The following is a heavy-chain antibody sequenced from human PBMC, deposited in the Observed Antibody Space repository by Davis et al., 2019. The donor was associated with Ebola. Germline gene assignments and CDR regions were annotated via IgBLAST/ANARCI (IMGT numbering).Heavy chain of an antibody. CDR1: GYTFTGYY. CDR3: ARDNGGPPGYYGMDV. Sequence: SVKVSCKASGYTFTGYYMHWVRQAPGQGLEWMGGIIPIFGTANYAQKFQGRVTITADESTSTAYMELSSLRSEDTAVYYCARDNGGPPGYYGMDVWGQGTTVTVSS. CDR2: IIPIFGTA. D-gene: IGHD4-23*01. V-gene: IGHV1-69*13. J-gene: IGHJ6*02.